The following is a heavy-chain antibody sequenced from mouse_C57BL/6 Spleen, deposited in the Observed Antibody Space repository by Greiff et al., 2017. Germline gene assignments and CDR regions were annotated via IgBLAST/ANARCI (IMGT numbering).Heavy chain of an antibody. CDR2: IDPSDSYT. J-gene: IGHJ2*01. CDR1: GYTFTSYW. D-gene: IGHD2-1*01. V-gene: IGHV1-69*01. CDR3: ARGYGNYEGNY. Sequence: VQLQQSGAELVMPGASVKLSCKASGYTFTSYWMHWVKQRPGQGLEWIGEIDPSDSYTNYNQKFKGKSTLTVDKSSSTAYMQLSSLTSEDSAVYYCARGYGNYEGNYWGQGTTLTVSS.